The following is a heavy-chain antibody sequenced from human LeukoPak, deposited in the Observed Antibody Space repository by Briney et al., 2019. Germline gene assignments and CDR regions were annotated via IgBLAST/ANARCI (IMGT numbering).Heavy chain of an antibody. D-gene: IGHD6-13*01. CDR2: ISGSGGST. CDR3: AGDSSSWYSVGYYYYGMDV. J-gene: IGHJ6*02. Sequence: PGGSLRLSCAASGFTFSSYAMSWVRQAPGKGLEWVSAISGSGGSTYYADSVKGRFTISRDNAKNSLYLQMNSLRAEDTAVYYCAGDSSSWYSVGYYYYGMDVWGQGTTVTVSS. V-gene: IGHV3-23*01. CDR1: GFTFSSYA.